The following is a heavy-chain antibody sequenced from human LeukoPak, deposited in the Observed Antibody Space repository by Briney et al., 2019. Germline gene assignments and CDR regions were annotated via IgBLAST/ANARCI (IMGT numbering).Heavy chain of an antibody. J-gene: IGHJ4*02. Sequence: GGSLRLACAASGFIFSSYWMHWVRQAPGKGLVWVSRINSDGSSTSYADSVKGRFTISRDNAKNTLYLQMNSLRAEDTAVYYCARFLTDYIGSGSPFGGQGTLVTVSS. CDR3: ARFLTDYIGSGSPF. D-gene: IGHD2-15*01. V-gene: IGHV3-74*01. CDR2: INSDGSST. CDR1: GFIFSSYW.